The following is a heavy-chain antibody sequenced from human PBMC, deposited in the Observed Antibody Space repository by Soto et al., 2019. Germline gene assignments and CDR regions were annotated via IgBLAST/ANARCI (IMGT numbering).Heavy chain of an antibody. J-gene: IGHJ4*02. Sequence: ASVKVCCKASGYSFTGLDINWVRQTTGQGLEWMGWMEPSSGRTGYAQKFQGRVTMTRDTSINTAYMELSSLTSDDTAFYYCARGVTAGVDYWGQGTLDTVSS. CDR1: GYSFTGLD. CDR2: MEPSSGRT. D-gene: IGHD6-25*01. CDR3: ARGVTAGVDY. V-gene: IGHV1-8*01.